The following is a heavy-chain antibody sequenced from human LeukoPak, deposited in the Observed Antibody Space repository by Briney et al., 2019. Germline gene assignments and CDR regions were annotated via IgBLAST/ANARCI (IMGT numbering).Heavy chain of an antibody. J-gene: IGHJ4*02. CDR1: GFTFSNYW. CDR3: GSSVSAPY. Sequence: AGGSLRLSCAASGFTFSNYWMRWVRQAPGKRLVWVSRINSDGSRTNYADSVKGRFTISRDNAKNTLYLQMNSLRAEDTAVYYCGSSVSAPYWGQGTLVTVSS. CDR2: INSDGSRT. V-gene: IGHV3-74*01. D-gene: IGHD2-21*02.